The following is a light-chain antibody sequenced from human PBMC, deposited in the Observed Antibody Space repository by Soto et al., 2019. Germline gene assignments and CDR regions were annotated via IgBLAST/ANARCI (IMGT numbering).Light chain of an antibody. Sequence: DIQMTQSPSSLSASVGDRVTITCRASQSISTYLNWYQQKPGKAPEFLIYSASSLQSVVPSRFSGIGSGTDFTLTINSLQPEDFATYYCQHSYSPPWTFGQGTKVEIK. CDR2: SAS. CDR3: QHSYSPPWT. CDR1: QSISTY. V-gene: IGKV1-39*01. J-gene: IGKJ1*01.